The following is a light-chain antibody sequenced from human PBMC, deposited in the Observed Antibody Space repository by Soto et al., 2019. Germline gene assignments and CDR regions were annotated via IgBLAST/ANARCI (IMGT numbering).Light chain of an antibody. J-gene: IGKJ1*01. V-gene: IGKV3-20*01. CDR3: QQYLTSPKT. CDR2: AAS. CDR1: QSVSSSN. Sequence: VVRQSPWTLSLSPGERATLSCRASQSVSSSNLAWYQQKPAQAPRLLIYAASRRAPGIPERFSGSGSGTDFTLTISRLEPEDFAVYYCQQYLTSPKTFGQGTKVDIK.